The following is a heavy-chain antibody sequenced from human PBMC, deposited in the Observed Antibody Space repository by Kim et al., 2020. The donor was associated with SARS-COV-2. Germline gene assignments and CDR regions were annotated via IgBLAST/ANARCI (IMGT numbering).Heavy chain of an antibody. CDR2: IYYSGST. Sequence: SETLSLTCTVSGGSISSHYWSWIRQPPGKRLEWIGYIYYSGSTNYNPSLKSRVTISVDTSKNQFSLKLSSVTAADTAVYYCARGGAYWGEGPLVTVPS. V-gene: IGHV4-59*11. D-gene: IGHD2-21*01. J-gene: IGHJ4*02. CDR1: GGSISSHY. CDR3: ARGGAY.